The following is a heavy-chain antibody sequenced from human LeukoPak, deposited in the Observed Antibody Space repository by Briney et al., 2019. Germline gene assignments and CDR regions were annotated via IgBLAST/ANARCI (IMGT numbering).Heavy chain of an antibody. V-gene: IGHV1-2*06. CDR2: INPNSGGT. Sequence: ASVKVSCKASGYTFTGYYMHWVRRAPGQGLEWMGRINPNSGGTNYAQKFQGRVTMTRDTSISTAYMELSTLRSDDTAVYYCARDIHSSAPGDFDYWGQGSLVTVSS. J-gene: IGHJ4*02. CDR1: GYTFTGYY. CDR3: ARDIHSSAPGDFDY. D-gene: IGHD6-13*01.